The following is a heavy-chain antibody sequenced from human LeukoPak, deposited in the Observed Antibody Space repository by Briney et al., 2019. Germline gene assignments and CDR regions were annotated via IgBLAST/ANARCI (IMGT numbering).Heavy chain of an antibody. CDR3: ARNPGAAGSPYYYYYMDV. V-gene: IGHV1-2*02. D-gene: IGHD6-13*01. CDR1: GYTFTGYY. CDR2: INPNSGGT. J-gene: IGHJ6*03. Sequence: ASVKVSCKASGYTFTGYYMHWVRQAPGQGLEWMGWINPNSGGTNYAQKFQGRVTMTRDTSISTAYMELSRLRSDDTAVYYCARNPGAAGSPYYYYYMDVWGKGTTVTVSS.